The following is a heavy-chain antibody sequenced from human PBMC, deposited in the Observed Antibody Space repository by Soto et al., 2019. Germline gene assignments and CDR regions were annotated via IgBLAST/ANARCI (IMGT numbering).Heavy chain of an antibody. V-gene: IGHV3-23*01. CDR2: ISGSGGST. CDR1: GVTFSSYA. J-gene: IGHJ2*01. CDR3: ANRNWGGWYFDL. Sequence: GGSLRLSCAASGVTFSSYAMIWVRQAPGKGLEWVSVISGSGGSTYYADSVKGRFTISRDNSKNTLYLQMNSLRAEDTAVYYCANRNWGGWYFDLWGRGTLVTVSS. D-gene: IGHD7-27*01.